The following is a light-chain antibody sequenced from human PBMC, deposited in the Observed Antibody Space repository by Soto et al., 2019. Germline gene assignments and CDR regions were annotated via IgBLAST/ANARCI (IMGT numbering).Light chain of an antibody. Sequence: QSVLTQPASVSASPGQSTTISCTGTSTDIGAYEYVSWYQQYPGKAPKLIIYEVSKRPSGLSNRFSGSKSGNTASLTISGLQAEDEADYYCTSYTISCTWVFGAGTKLTVL. CDR1: STDIGAYEY. J-gene: IGLJ3*02. V-gene: IGLV2-14*03. CDR2: EVS. CDR3: TSYTISCTWV.